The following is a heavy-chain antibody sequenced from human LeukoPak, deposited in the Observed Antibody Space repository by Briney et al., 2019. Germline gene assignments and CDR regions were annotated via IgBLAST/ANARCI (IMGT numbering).Heavy chain of an antibody. CDR1: GGSISSYY. J-gene: IGHJ4*02. Sequence: SETLSLTCTVSGGSISSYYWSWIRQPPGKGLEWIGYIYCSGSTNYNPSLKSRVTISVDTSRNQFSLKLSSVTAADTAVYYCASITMVRGVHVYYFDYWGQGTLVTVSS. CDR2: IYCSGST. V-gene: IGHV4-59*01. D-gene: IGHD3-10*01. CDR3: ASITMVRGVHVYYFDY.